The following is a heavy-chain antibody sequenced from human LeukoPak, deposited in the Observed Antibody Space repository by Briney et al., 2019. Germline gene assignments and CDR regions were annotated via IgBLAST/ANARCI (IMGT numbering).Heavy chain of an antibody. V-gene: IGHV4-4*07. J-gene: IGHJ6*03. CDR1: GGSISSYY. Sequence: SETLSLTCTVSGGSISSYYWSWIRQPAGKGLEWIGRIYTSGSTNYNPSLKSRVTMSVDTSKNQFSLKLSSVTAADTAVYYCARESTMITNYYYYYMDAWGKGTTVTISS. D-gene: IGHD3-16*01. CDR3: ARESTMITNYYYYYMDA. CDR2: IYTSGST.